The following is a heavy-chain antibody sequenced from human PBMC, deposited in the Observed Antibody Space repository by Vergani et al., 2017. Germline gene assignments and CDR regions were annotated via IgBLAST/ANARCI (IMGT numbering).Heavy chain of an antibody. D-gene: IGHD3-22*01. CDR1: GFTFSSYA. V-gene: IGHV3-30-3*01. J-gene: IGHJ3*02. CDR2: ISYDGSNK. Sequence: QVQLVESGGGVVQPGRSLRLSCAASGFTFSSYAMHWVRRAPGKGLEWVAVISYDGSNKYYADSVKGRFTISRDNSKNTLYLQMNSLRAEDTAVYYCARDYYYDSSGYYPPGAFDIWGQGTMVTVSS. CDR3: ARDYYYDSSGYYPPGAFDI.